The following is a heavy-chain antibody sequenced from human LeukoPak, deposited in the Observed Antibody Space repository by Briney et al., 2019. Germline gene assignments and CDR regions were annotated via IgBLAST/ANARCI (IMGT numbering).Heavy chain of an antibody. Sequence: GGSLRLSCAASGFTFSSYAMSWVRQAPGKGLEWVSAISGSGGSTYYADSVKGRFTISRDNSKNTLYLQMNSLRAEDTAVYYYAKDAVGYCSSTSCYDSYTSYFDYWGQGTLVTASS. CDR2: ISGSGGST. V-gene: IGHV3-23*01. D-gene: IGHD2-2*01. J-gene: IGHJ4*02. CDR3: AKDAVGYCSSTSCYDSYTSYFDY. CDR1: GFTFSSYA.